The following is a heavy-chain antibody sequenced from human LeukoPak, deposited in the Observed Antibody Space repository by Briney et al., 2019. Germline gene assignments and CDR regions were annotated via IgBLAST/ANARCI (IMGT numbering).Heavy chain of an antibody. V-gene: IGHV4-34*01. CDR3: ARDRPQAYLGY. CDR2: INHSGST. CDR1: GGSFSGYY. J-gene: IGHJ4*02. Sequence: PSETLSLTCAVYGGSFSGYYWSWIRQPPGKGLEWIGEINHSGSTNYNPSLKSRVTISVDTSKNQFSLKLSSVTAADTAVYYCARDRPQAYLGYWGQGTLVTVSS.